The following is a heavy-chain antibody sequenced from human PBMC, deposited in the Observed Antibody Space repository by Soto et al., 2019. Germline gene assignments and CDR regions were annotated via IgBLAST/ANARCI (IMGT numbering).Heavy chain of an antibody. CDR3: AKSVAAPIGGYYYYMDV. CDR2: ISYDGSNE. J-gene: IGHJ6*03. D-gene: IGHD6-19*01. CDR1: GFTFYIYV. V-gene: IGHV3-30*18. Sequence: QVQLVESGGGVVQPGRSLILSCAASGFTFYIYVVHWVRQAPGKGLEWVAVISYDGSNEYYADSVKGRFTISRDNSKNTLYLQMNSLRAEDKAVYYCAKSVAAPIGGYYYYMDVWGKGTKVTVSS.